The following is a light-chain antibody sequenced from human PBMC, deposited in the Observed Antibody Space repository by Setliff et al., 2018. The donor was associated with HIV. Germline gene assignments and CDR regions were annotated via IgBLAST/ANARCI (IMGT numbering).Light chain of an antibody. CDR2: EVG. V-gene: IGLV2-14*01. Sequence: QSALAQPASVSGSPGQSITISCTGTSSDVGGYDYVSWYQQHPGKVPKLMLYEVGNRPSGVSNRFSGSKSGNTASLTISGLQAENEDDYYCCSYTSSTTLGFGTGTKVTVL. CDR3: CSYTSSTTLG. CDR1: SSDVGGYDY. J-gene: IGLJ1*01.